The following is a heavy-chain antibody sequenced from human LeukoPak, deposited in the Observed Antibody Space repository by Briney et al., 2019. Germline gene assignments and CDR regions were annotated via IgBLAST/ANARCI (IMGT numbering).Heavy chain of an antibody. Sequence: SETLSLTCTVSGGSISSSSYYWGWIRQPPGKGLELIGSIYYSGSTYYNPSLKSRVTISVDTSKNQFSLKLSSVTAADTAVYYCARQLNYDFWSGYPDYWGQGTLVTVSS. D-gene: IGHD3-3*01. J-gene: IGHJ4*02. CDR1: GGSISSSSYY. V-gene: IGHV4-39*01. CDR3: ARQLNYDFWSGYPDY. CDR2: IYYSGST.